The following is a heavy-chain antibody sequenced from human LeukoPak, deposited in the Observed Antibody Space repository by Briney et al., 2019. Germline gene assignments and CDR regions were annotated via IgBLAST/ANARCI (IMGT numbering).Heavy chain of an antibody. D-gene: IGHD6-19*01. CDR1: GGSISSYY. CDR2: IYYSGST. Sequence: SETLSLTCTVSGGSISSYYWSWIRQPPGKGLEWIGYIYYSGSTNYNPSLKSRVTISVDTSKNQFSLKLSSVTAADTAVYYCARDGYSSGWYLSGYFDYWGQGTLVTVSS. V-gene: IGHV4-59*01. CDR3: ARDGYSSGWYLSGYFDY. J-gene: IGHJ4*02.